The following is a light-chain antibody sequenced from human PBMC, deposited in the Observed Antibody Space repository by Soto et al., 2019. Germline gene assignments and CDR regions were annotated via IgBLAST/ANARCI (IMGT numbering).Light chain of an antibody. Sequence: QSALTQPASVSGSPGQSITISCTGTSSDVGGYNYVSWYQQHPGKVPKLMIYDVSNRPSGVSNRFSGSKSGNTASLTISGLQAEDEADYYCSSYTSSSTPRCVFGTGTKVTVL. V-gene: IGLV2-14*01. CDR2: DVS. CDR1: SSDVGGYNY. J-gene: IGLJ1*01. CDR3: SSYTSSSTPRCV.